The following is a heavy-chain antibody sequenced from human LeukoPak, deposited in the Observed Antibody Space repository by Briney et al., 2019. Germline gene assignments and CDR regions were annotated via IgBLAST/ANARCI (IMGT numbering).Heavy chain of an antibody. CDR2: IYPGDSDT. CDR1: GYSFTSYW. CDR3: ARQFRVGAPLYGMDV. D-gene: IGHD1-26*01. J-gene: IGHJ6*02. Sequence: GESLKISCKGSGYSFTSYWIGWVRQMPGKGLEWMGIIYPGDSDTRYSPSFQGQVTISADKSISTAYLQWSSLKASDIAMYYCARQFRVGAPLYGMDVWGQGTTVTVSS. V-gene: IGHV5-51*01.